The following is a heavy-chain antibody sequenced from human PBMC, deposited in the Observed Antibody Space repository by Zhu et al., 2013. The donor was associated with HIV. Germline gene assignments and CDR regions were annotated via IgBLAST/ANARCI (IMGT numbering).Heavy chain of an antibody. CDR1: RFTLTNYH. J-gene: IGHJ5*02. Sequence: QVQLVQSGAEVKKPGASVTISCKALRFTLTNYHLHWVRQAPGQRPEWIGMINPSGGSTSYARRFKDRVTMTRDTSTSIVYMQLSSLRSEDTAVYFCSRGREQGRFNVLRGAPGDLWGQGNPRSPSPQ. D-gene: IGHD3-10*01. CDR2: INPSGGST. V-gene: IGHV1-46*01. CDR3: SRGREQGRFNVLRGAPGDL.